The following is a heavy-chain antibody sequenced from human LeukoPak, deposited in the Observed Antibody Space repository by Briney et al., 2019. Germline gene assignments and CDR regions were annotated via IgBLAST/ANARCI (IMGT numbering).Heavy chain of an antibody. D-gene: IGHD3-9*01. CDR3: ARATSDILTGYYIGAFDM. CDR2: ISSSSSYI. V-gene: IGHV3-21*01. CDR1: GFTFSSYS. J-gene: IGHJ3*02. Sequence: PGGSLRLSCAASGFTFSSYSMNWVRQAPGKGLEWVSSISSSSSYIYYADSVKGRFTISRDNAKNSLNLQMNSLRAEDTGVYFCARATSDILTGYYIGAFDMWGQGTMVTVSS.